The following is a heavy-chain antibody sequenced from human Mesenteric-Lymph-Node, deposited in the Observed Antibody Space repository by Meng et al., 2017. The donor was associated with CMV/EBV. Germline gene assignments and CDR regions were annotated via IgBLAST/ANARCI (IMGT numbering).Heavy chain of an antibody. CDR1: GGSISSYY. V-gene: IGHV4-59*01. J-gene: IGHJ4*02. CDR3: ATTALGPGYCSSESCYFAY. Sequence: SETLSLTCTVSGGSISSYYWSWIRQPPGKGLEWIGYIYYSGSTNYNPSLKSRVTISVDTSKNQFSLKLSSVTAADTAVYYCATTALGPGYCSSESCYFAYWGQGTLVTVSS. D-gene: IGHD2-2*01. CDR2: IYYSGST.